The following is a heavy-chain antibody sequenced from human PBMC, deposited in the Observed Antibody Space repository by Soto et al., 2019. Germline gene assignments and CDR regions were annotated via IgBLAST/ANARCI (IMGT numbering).Heavy chain of an antibody. CDR1: GFTFSSYA. D-gene: IGHD3-3*01. CDR2: ISGSGGST. V-gene: IGHV3-23*01. Sequence: PGGSLRLSCAASGFTFSSYAMSWVRQAPGKGLEWVSAISGSGGSTYYADSVKGRFTISRDNSKNTLYLQMNSLRAEDTAVYYCAKAAGTPFGVVILYYFDYWGQGTLVTVSS. J-gene: IGHJ4*02. CDR3: AKAAGTPFGVVILYYFDY.